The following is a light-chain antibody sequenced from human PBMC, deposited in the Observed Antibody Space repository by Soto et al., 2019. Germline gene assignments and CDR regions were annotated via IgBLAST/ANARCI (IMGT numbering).Light chain of an antibody. CDR2: AAS. Sequence: DIQMTQSPSSLSASVGDRVTITCRASQSISSYLNWYQQKPGKAPKLLIYAASSLQSGVPSRFSGSGSGTDFTLTISSLQPEDFATYDCQQSYSTPRTFGQGTKVVIK. J-gene: IGKJ1*01. CDR1: QSISSY. CDR3: QQSYSTPRT. V-gene: IGKV1-39*01.